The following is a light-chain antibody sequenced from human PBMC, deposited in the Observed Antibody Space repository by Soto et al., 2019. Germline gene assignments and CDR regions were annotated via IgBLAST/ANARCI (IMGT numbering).Light chain of an antibody. V-gene: IGLV1-44*01. CDR2: TND. Sequence: QSVLTQPPSAAGAPGQRVTISCSGSSSNIGGNTVIWYHQLPGTATNLLMYTNDQRPSGLPDRSSGSNSGTSASLAISGPQSDDDAVFCCATWNDSTDCVVFGGGTKLTVL. J-gene: IGLJ2*01. CDR1: SSNIGGNT. CDR3: ATWNDSTDCVV.